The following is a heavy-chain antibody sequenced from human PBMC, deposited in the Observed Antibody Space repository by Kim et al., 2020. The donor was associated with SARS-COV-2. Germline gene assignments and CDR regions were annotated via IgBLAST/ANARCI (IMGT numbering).Heavy chain of an antibody. CDR2: IKADGSDK. J-gene: IGHJ3*01. V-gene: IGHV3-7*01. CDR3: AREHRGSSGAH. Sequence: GGSLRLSCAASGFTFSSYWMTWVRQTPGKGLEWVATIKADGSDKYYVDSVKGRFTVSRDNAKNSLFLQMNSLRVEDTAVYYCAREHRGSSGAHWGQGTVVIVSS. CDR1: GFTFSSYW. D-gene: IGHD3-10*01.